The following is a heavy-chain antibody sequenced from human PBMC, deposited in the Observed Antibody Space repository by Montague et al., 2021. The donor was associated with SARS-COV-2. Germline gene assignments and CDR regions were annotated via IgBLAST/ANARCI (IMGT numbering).Heavy chain of an antibody. J-gene: IGHJ4*02. CDR2: ISSSGSA. Sequence: SDTLSLTCTVSGGSVSSGSFHWSWIRQPPGKGLEYIGYISSSGSANYNPSFKSRVAISLDTSENQLSLRLSSVTAADTAVYYCANKGAYDVPIDYWGLGTLVTVSS. CDR1: GGSVSSGSFH. D-gene: IGHD3-3*01. CDR3: ANKGAYDVPIDY. V-gene: IGHV4-61*01.